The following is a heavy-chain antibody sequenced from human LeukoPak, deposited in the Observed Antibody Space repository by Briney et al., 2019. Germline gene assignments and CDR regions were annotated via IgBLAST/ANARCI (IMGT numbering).Heavy chain of an antibody. J-gene: IGHJ4*02. CDR3: AKDRLVVAPADMTSNFDF. V-gene: IGHV3-30*18. CDR2: ISYDGRNS. D-gene: IGHD2-2*01. CDR1: GLTFSTFG. Sequence: GGSLRLSCAASGLTFSTFGMHWVRQAPGKGLERVAVISYDGRNSYYADSVKGRFTISRDNSKNTLYLQMNSLKTEDTAVYYCAKDRLVVAPADMTSNFDFWGQGTLVTVSS.